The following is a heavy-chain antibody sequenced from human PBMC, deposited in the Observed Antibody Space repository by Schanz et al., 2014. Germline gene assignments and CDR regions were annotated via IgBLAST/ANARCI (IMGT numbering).Heavy chain of an antibody. J-gene: IGHJ4*02. CDR1: GFSFSGFG. Sequence: QVQLVESGGGVVQPGRSLRLSCAGSGFSFSGFGMHWVRQAPGKGLEWVAVISYDGRNKYFADSVKGRFTISRDNSKNTLFLQVNSLRVEDTAVYYCAKDRVHGYSYGVIFDSWGQGTLVTVSS. CDR3: AKDRVHGYSYGVIFDS. D-gene: IGHD5-18*01. CDR2: ISYDGRNK. V-gene: IGHV3-30*18.